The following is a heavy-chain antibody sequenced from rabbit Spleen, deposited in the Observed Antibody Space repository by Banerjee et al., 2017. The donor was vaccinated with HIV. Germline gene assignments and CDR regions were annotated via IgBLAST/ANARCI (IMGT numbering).Heavy chain of an antibody. J-gene: IGHJ4*01. V-gene: IGHV1S40*01. CDR1: GFSFSSRYY. D-gene: IGHD8-1*01. Sequence: QSLEESGGDLVKPGASLTLTCTASGFSFSSRYYMCWVRQAPGKGLEWIACIDAGGSGITYYASWAKGRFTISKTSSTTVTLQMTSLTAADTATYFCARDGAGGSYFALWGPGTLVTVS. CDR2: IDAGGSGIT. CDR3: ARDGAGGSYFAL.